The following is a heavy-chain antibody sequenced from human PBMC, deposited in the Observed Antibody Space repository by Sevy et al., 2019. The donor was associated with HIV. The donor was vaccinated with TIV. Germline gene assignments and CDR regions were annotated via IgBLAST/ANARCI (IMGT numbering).Heavy chain of an antibody. CDR3: AREVPAAIYGYYYYYMDV. V-gene: IGHV3-11*01. Sequence: GGSLRLSCAASGFTFSDYYMSWIRQAPGKGLEWVSYISSSGSTIYYADSVKGRFTISRDNAKNSLYLQVNSLRAEDTAVYYCAREVPAAIYGYYYYYMDVWGKGTTVTVSS. CDR2: ISSSGSTI. CDR1: GFTFSDYY. D-gene: IGHD2-2*01. J-gene: IGHJ6*03.